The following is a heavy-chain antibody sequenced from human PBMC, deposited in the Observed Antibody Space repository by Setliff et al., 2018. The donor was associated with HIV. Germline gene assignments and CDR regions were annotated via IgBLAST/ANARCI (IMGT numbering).Heavy chain of an antibody. CDR2: FDPEDVET. Sequence: RASVKVSCKVSGYTLSEFSMHWVRQAPGKGLEWMGGFDPEDVETIYAQNFQGRVTMTEDTSADTAYMELRSLRSDDTAGYYCTTERGMAVAGKASPFGFDYWGQGTLVTVSS. CDR3: TTERGMAVAGKASPFGFDY. CDR1: GYTLSEFS. V-gene: IGHV1-24*01. J-gene: IGHJ4*02. D-gene: IGHD6-19*01.